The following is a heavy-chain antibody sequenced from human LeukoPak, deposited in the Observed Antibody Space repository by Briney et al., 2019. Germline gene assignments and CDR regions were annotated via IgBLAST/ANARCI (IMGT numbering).Heavy chain of an antibody. D-gene: IGHD3-10*01. CDR1: GYTFTSYA. J-gene: IGHJ4*02. V-gene: IGHV1-3*01. Sequence: ASVKVSCKASGYTFTSYAMHWVRQAPGQRLEWMGWINAGNGNTKYSQKFQGRVIITRDTSASTAYMELSSLRFEDTAAYYCARVPWFGELLGVDFWGQGTLVTVSS. CDR2: INAGNGNT. CDR3: ARVPWFGELLGVDF.